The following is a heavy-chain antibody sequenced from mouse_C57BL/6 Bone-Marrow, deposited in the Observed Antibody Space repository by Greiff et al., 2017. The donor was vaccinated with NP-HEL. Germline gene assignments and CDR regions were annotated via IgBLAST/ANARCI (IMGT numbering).Heavy chain of an antibody. D-gene: IGHD1-1*01. V-gene: IGHV1-18*01. CDR2: INPNNGGT. CDR3: ARSHYYGSKGFAY. CDR1: GYTFTDYN. J-gene: IGHJ3*01. Sequence: EVQLQQSGPELVKPGASVKIPCKASGYTFTDYNMDWVKQSHGKSLEWIGDINPNNGGTIYNQKFKGKATLTVDKSSSTAYMELRSLTSEVTAVYYCARSHYYGSKGFAYWGQGTLVTVSA.